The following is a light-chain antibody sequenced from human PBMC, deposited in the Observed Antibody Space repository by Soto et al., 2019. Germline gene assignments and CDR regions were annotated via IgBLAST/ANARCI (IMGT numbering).Light chain of an antibody. CDR2: DAS. J-gene: IGKJ5*01. Sequence: GDRVTIDCRASQDISSALAWYQQKPGKAPKLLMNDASSLESGVPSRFSGSGSGADFTLTISSLQPEDFATYYCQHFNNYPTFGQGTRLEI. CDR3: QHFNNYPT. V-gene: IGKV1D-13*01. CDR1: QDISSA.